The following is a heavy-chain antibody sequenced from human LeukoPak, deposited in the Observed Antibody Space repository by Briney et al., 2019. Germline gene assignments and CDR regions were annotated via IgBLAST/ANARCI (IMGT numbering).Heavy chain of an antibody. J-gene: IGHJ6*02. D-gene: IGHD6-19*01. CDR1: GGSFSGYY. V-gene: IGHV4-34*01. Sequence: SETLSLTCAVYGGSFSGYYWSWIRQPPGKGLEWIGEINHSGSTNYNPSLKSRVTISVDTSRNQFSLKLSSVTAADTAVYYCARDRVKWLVYYYGMDVWGQGTTVTVSS. CDR2: INHSGST. CDR3: ARDRVKWLVYYYGMDV.